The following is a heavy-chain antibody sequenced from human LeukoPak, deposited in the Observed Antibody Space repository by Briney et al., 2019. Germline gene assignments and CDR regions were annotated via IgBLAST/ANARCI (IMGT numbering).Heavy chain of an antibody. D-gene: IGHD3-9*01. Sequence: ASVKVSCKASGYTFTSYGISWVRQAPGQGLEWMGWINAYNGNTNYAQKLQGRVTMTTDTSTSTAYMELRSLRSDDTAVYYCARWEVPYYDILTGYGAWDHWGQGTLVTVSS. J-gene: IGHJ4*02. CDR1: GYTFTSYG. CDR3: ARWEVPYYDILTGYGAWDH. CDR2: INAYNGNT. V-gene: IGHV1-18*01.